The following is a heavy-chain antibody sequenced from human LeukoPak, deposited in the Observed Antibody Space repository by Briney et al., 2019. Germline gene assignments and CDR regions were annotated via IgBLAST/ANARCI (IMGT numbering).Heavy chain of an antibody. Sequence: PGGSLRLSCAASGFTFRSYWMHWVRQAPGKGLMWVSHINTDGSNTNYADFAKGRFTISRDNAKNTLYLQMNSLRAEDTASYYCARDYNWGSDAFDLWGQGTMVIVST. D-gene: IGHD1-1*01. J-gene: IGHJ3*01. CDR2: INTDGSNT. CDR3: ARDYNWGSDAFDL. V-gene: IGHV3-74*01. CDR1: GFTFRSYW.